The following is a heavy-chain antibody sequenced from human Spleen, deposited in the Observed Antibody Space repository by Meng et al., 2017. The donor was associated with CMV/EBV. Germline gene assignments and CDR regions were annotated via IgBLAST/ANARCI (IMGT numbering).Heavy chain of an antibody. CDR2: ISWNSASI. V-gene: IGHV3-9*01. CDR1: GFTFDDYA. D-gene: IGHD7-27*01. CDR3: VKGLDWGSYYFDY. J-gene: IGHJ4*02. Sequence: GGSLRLSCAVAGFTFDDYAMHWVRQPPGKGLEWVSGISWNSASIDYVDSVRGRFTISRDNAKSSLYLHMNSLRLEDTALYYCVKGLDWGSYYFDYWGLGTLVTVS.